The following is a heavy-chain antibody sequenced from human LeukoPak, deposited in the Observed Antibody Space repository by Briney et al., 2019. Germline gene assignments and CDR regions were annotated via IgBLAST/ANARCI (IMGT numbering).Heavy chain of an antibody. CDR1: SGSLSNYY. CDR2: INHSGIT. CDR3: ARDAPPRANDDGDDDAFDV. J-gene: IGHJ3*01. D-gene: IGHD4-17*01. V-gene: IGHV4-34*01. Sequence: SETLSLTCGVYSGSLSNYYWSWIRQSPGKGPEWIGGINHSGITNYNPSLKTRVTISLNTSKNQFSLNLSSATAADTAVYYCARDAPPRANDDGDDDAFDVWGQGTMVTVSS.